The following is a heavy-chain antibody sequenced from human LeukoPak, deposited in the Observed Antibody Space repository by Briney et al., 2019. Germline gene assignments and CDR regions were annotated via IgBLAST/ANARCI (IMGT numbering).Heavy chain of an antibody. CDR2: IFYSGSI. CDR3: AKTHSHFPPYFDY. Sequence: SEALSLTCTVSGGSISTYNWWSWVRQPPGKGLEWIGEIFYSGSINYNPSLKSRVTLSLDKSKNQFSLQLSSVTAADTAMYYCAKTHSHFPPYFDYWGQGTLVIVSS. V-gene: IGHV4-4*02. D-gene: IGHD4-11*01. CDR1: GGSISTYNW. J-gene: IGHJ4*02.